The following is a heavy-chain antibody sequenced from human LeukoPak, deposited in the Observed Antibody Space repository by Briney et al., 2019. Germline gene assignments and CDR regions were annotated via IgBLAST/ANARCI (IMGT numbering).Heavy chain of an antibody. Sequence: AGGSLRLSCAASGFTFSSYAMNWVRQAPGKGLEWVSGISGSGGSTYDADSVKGRFTISRDNSKNTLYLQMNSLRVEDMAVYYYAKGSRSTWLGDFDYWGQGTLVTVSS. CDR2: ISGSGGST. J-gene: IGHJ4*02. CDR1: GFTFSSYA. CDR3: AKGSRSTWLGDFDY. D-gene: IGHD6-13*01. V-gene: IGHV3-23*01.